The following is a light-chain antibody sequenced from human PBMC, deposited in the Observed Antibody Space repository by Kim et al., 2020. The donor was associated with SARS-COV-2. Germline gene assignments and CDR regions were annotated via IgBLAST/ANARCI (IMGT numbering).Light chain of an antibody. CDR2: EAS. CDR3: SSYAGSNDFGV. J-gene: IGLJ3*02. V-gene: IGLV2-8*01. CDR1: SSDVGGYSY. Sequence: VTTSCTGTSSDVGGYSYVSWYQQHPGSTANHIIYEASKRPSGVPDRFSGSKSADTASLTVSALQPEDEADYYYSSYAGSNDFGVFGGGTQLTVL.